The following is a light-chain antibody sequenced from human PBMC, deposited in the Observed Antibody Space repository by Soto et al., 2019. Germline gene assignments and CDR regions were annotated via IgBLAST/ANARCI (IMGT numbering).Light chain of an antibody. V-gene: IGKV3-20*01. J-gene: IGKJ1*01. Sequence: EIVLTQSPDTLSLSPGERATLSCRASQSVTYDQLAWYRQKPGQAPRLLIYGASSRAAGIPDRFSGSGSGTDFTLTISRLEPEDFVVYHCQQYGDLPPTFGQGTKVEI. CDR3: QQYGDLPPT. CDR1: QSVTYDQ. CDR2: GAS.